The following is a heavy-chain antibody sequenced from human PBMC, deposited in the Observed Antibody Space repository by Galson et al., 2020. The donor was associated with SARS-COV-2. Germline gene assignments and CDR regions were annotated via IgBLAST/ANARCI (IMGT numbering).Heavy chain of an antibody. V-gene: IGHV1-24*01. CDR3: ATVGGPTPGGYYYVGWYFDL. D-gene: IGHD3-22*01. CDR2: PEDGET. Sequence: PEDGETIYAQKFQGRVTMTEDTSTDTAYMELSSLRSEDTAVYYCATVGGPTPGGYYYVGWYFDLWGRGTLVTVSS. J-gene: IGHJ2*01.